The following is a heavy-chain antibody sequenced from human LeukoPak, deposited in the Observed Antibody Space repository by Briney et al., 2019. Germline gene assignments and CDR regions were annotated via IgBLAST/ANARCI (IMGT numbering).Heavy chain of an antibody. CDR2: ISGSGGST. Sequence: GGSLRLSCAASGFTFSSYAMSWVRQAPGKGLEWVSAISGSGGSTYYADSVKGRFTISRDNSKNTLYLQMNSLRAEDTAVYYCAKDVGYSNYEPYYYYYMDVWGKGTTVTVSS. CDR3: AKDVGYSNYEPYYYYYMDV. CDR1: GFTFSSYA. J-gene: IGHJ6*03. D-gene: IGHD4-11*01. V-gene: IGHV3-23*01.